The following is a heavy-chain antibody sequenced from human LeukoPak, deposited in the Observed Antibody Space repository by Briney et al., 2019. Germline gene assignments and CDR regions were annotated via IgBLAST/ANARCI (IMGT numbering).Heavy chain of an antibody. CDR1: GGTFSSYA. J-gene: IGHJ5*02. CDR2: IIPIFGTA. CDR3: VRDVGWFGELFGWFDP. V-gene: IGHV1-69*13. D-gene: IGHD3-10*01. Sequence: ASVKGSCKASGGTFSSYAISWVRQAPGQGLEWMGGIIPIFGTANYAQKFQSRVTITADESTSTAYMELSSLRSEDTAVYYCVRDVGWFGELFGWFDPWGQGTLVTVSS.